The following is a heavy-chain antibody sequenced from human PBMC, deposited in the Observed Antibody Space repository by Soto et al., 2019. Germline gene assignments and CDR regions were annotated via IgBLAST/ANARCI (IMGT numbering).Heavy chain of an antibody. Sequence: EVQLVESGGGLVKPGGSLRLSCAASGFTFSNAWMNWVRQAPGKGLEWVGRIKSKTDGGTTDYAAPVKGRFTSSRDDSKNTLYLQMNSLKAENTAVYYCTSSRRFLAAFDYWGQGTLVTVSS. D-gene: IGHD3-3*01. J-gene: IGHJ4*02. CDR3: TSSRRFLAAFDY. CDR2: IKSKTDGGTT. CDR1: GFTFSNAW. V-gene: IGHV3-15*07.